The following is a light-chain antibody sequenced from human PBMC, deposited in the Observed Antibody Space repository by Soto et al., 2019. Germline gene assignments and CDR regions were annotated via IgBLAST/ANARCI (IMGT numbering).Light chain of an antibody. CDR1: ESVSSSY. CDR2: GPS. V-gene: IGKV3-20*01. CDR3: QQYCSSPPWT. Sequence: EIVLTQSPGTLSLSPGERATLSCRASESVSSSYLAWYQQKPGQAPRLLIFGPSSRATGTPDRFSGSGSGTDFTLTISRLEPEDVAVYYCQQYCSSPPWTFGQGTEVESK. J-gene: IGKJ1*01.